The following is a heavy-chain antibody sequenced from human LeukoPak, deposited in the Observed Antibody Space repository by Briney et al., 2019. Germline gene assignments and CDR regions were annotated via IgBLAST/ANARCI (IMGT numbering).Heavy chain of an antibody. J-gene: IGHJ4*02. CDR3: AKDIGIALRGATFEN. CDR2: LSWNGATV. Sequence: GGSLRLSCAASGFAFRSYAMHWVRQAPGKGLEWVSGLSWNGATVGYADSVKGRFTISRDNTKNSLYLQMSSLKTEDTALYYCAKDIGIALRGATFENWGQGTLVTVSS. D-gene: IGHD3-10*01. CDR1: GFAFRSYA. V-gene: IGHV3-9*01.